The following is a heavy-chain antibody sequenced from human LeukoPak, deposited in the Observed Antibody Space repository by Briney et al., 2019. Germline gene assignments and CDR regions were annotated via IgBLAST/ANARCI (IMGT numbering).Heavy chain of an antibody. Sequence: GRSLRLSCAASGFTFSSYGMHCVRQAPGKGLEWVALIWYDGSSKHYADSVRGRFTISRDNSKNTLYLEKNSLRAEDTAVYCCARDFEMSHWGQGTLVTVSS. D-gene: IGHD3-9*01. CDR3: ARDFEMSH. J-gene: IGHJ4*02. CDR1: GFTFSSYG. CDR2: IWYDGSSK. V-gene: IGHV3-33*01.